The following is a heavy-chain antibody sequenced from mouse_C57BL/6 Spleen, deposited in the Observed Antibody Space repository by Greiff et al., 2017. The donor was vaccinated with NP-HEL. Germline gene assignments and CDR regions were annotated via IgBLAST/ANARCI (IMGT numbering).Heavy chain of an antibody. CDR1: GYAFSSYW. CDR2: IYPGDGDT. Sequence: VQLQQSGAELVKPGASVKISCKASGYAFSSYWMNWVKQRPGKGLEWIGQIYPGDGDTNYNGKFKGKATLTADKSSSPAYMQLSSLTSEDSAVYICARGGDYSIYAMDYWGQGTSVTVSS. V-gene: IGHV1-80*01. D-gene: IGHD2-5*01. J-gene: IGHJ4*01. CDR3: ARGGDYSIYAMDY.